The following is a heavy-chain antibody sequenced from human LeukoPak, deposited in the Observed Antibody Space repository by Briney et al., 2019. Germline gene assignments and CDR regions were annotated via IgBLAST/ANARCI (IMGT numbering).Heavy chain of an antibody. Sequence: GGSLRLSCAASGFTFSSYEMNWVRQAPGKGLEWVSYISSSGSTIYYADSVKGRFTISRDNAKNSLYLQMNSLRAEDTAVYYCARRYSSGWSYYYHYGMDVWGQGTTVTVSS. D-gene: IGHD6-19*01. CDR3: ARRYSSGWSYYYHYGMDV. J-gene: IGHJ6*02. CDR2: ISSSGSTI. CDR1: GFTFSSYE. V-gene: IGHV3-48*03.